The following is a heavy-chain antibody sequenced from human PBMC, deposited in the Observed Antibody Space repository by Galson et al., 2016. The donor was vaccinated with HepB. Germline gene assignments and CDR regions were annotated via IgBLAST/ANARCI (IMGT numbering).Heavy chain of an antibody. CDR1: SASVTSYY. V-gene: IGHV4-59*02. CDR3: ARQQVGNNWFDP. Sequence: SETLSLTCTVSSASVTSYYWSWIRQPPGKGLEWIGCMYYSGRTDYSPSLKRRVTMSADTSKNQFSLRLSSVTAADTAVYYCARQQVGNNWFDPWGQGTLVPVSS. J-gene: IGHJ5*02. CDR2: MYYSGRT.